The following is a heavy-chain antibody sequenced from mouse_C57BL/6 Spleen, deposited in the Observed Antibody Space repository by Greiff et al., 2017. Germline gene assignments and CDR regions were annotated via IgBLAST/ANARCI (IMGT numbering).Heavy chain of an antibody. Sequence: QVQLQQPGAELVKPGASVKLSCKASGYTFTSYWMPWVKQRPGQGLEWIGMIHPNSGSTNYNEKFKSKATLTVDKSSSTAYMQLSSLTSEDSAVYYCARRDDYDGYAMDYWGQGTSVTVSS. CDR2: IHPNSGST. D-gene: IGHD2-4*01. CDR3: ARRDDYDGYAMDY. CDR1: GYTFTSYW. J-gene: IGHJ4*01. V-gene: IGHV1-64*01.